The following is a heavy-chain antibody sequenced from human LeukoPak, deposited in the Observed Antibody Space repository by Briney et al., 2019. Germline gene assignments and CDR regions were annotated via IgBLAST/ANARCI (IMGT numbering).Heavy chain of an antibody. J-gene: IGHJ6*02. D-gene: IGHD3-3*01. CDR1: GGSFSGYY. V-gene: IGHV4-34*01. Sequence: SETLSLTCAVYGGSFSGYYWSWIRQPPGKGLEWIGEINHSGSTNYNPSLKSRVTISVDTSKNQFSLKLSSVTAADTAVYYCPSRTYDFWSGFYYYYGMDVWGQGTTVTVSS. CDR2: INHSGST. CDR3: PSRTYDFWSGFYYYYGMDV.